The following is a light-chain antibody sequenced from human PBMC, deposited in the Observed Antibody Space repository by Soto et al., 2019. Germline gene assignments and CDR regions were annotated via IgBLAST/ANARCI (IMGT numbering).Light chain of an antibody. Sequence: QPVLTQSSSASASLGSSVTLTCTLSSWHSSYIIAWHQQQPGKAPRYLMKLEGSGSYNKGSGVPDRFSGSSSGADRYLTIANLQFEDEANYYCETGDSNTLVFGGGTKLTVL. CDR3: ETGDSNTLV. J-gene: IGLJ2*01. CDR1: SWHSSYI. V-gene: IGLV4-60*02. CDR2: LEGSGSY.